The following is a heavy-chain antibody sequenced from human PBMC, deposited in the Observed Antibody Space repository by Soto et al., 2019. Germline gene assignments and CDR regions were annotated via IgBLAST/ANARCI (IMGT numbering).Heavy chain of an antibody. V-gene: IGHV2-26*01. Sequence: QVTLKESGPVLVKPTETLTLTCTVSGFSLSHPRMSVGWIRQPPGKALEWLAHISSSDAKSYNTSLQNRLTISKDASKSQVALTLTNRDPVDTATYYCARMLGYGYDYWGQGTLVTVSS. D-gene: IGHD5-18*01. CDR3: ARMLGYGYDY. CDR1: GFSLSHPRMS. J-gene: IGHJ4*02. CDR2: ISSSDAK.